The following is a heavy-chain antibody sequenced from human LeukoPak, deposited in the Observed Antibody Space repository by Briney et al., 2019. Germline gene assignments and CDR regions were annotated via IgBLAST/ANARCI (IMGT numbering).Heavy chain of an antibody. CDR1: GFTFSSYS. CDR2: ISSSSSTI. V-gene: IGHV3-48*04. CDR3: ARDASGTPNYYYYYMDV. J-gene: IGHJ6*03. D-gene: IGHD3-10*01. Sequence: GGSLRLSCAASGFTFSSYSMNWVRQAPGKGLEWVSYISSSSSTIYYADSVKGQFTISRDNAKNSLYLQMNSLRAEDTAVYYCARDASGTPNYYYYYMDVWGKGTTVTISS.